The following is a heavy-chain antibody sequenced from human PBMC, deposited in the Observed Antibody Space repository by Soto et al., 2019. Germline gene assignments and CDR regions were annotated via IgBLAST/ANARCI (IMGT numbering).Heavy chain of an antibody. CDR1: GGSISSSSYY. D-gene: IGHD2-8*01. Sequence: SETLSLTCTVSGGSISSSSYYWGWIRQPPGKGLEWIGSIYYSGSTYYNPSLKSRVTISVDTSKNQFSLKLSSVTAADTAVYHCARHSGMVYAIDGMGVWGQGTTVTVSS. V-gene: IGHV4-39*01. CDR3: ARHSGMVYAIDGMGV. CDR2: IYYSGST. J-gene: IGHJ6*02.